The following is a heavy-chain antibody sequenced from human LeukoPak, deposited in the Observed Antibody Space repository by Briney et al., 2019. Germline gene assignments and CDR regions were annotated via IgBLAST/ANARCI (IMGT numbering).Heavy chain of an antibody. J-gene: IGHJ4*02. Sequence: SETLSLTCTVPGGSISSYYWSWLRQPPGKRLEWIGYIYYSGSTNYNPSLKSRVTISVDTSKNQFSLKLSSVTAADTAVYYCARVVHGYSSGWYYFDYWGQGTLVTVSS. CDR3: ARVVHGYSSGWYYFDY. CDR1: GGSISSYY. CDR2: IYYSGST. D-gene: IGHD6-19*01. V-gene: IGHV4-59*01.